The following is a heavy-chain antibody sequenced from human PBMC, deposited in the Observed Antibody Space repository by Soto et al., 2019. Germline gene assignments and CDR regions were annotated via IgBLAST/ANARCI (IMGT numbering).Heavy chain of an antibody. J-gene: IGHJ6*02. Sequence: QVQLVESGGGVVQPGRSLRLSCAASGFTFGSYGMHWVRQAPGKGLEWVAVIWYDGSNKYYADSVKGRFTISRDNYKNTRYMQMSSLRAEYTAVYYCARGEFWSGFADGGMDVWGHGTTVTVS. D-gene: IGHD3-3*01. CDR3: ARGEFWSGFADGGMDV. CDR1: GFTFGSYG. CDR2: IWYDGSNK. V-gene: IGHV3-33*01.